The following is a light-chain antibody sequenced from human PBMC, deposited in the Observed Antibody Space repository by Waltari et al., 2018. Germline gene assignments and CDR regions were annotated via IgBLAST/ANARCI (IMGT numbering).Light chain of an antibody. CDR1: QNIGSY. CDR3: QQRSNWPRT. Sequence: EIVLTQSQATLSLSPGERATLSCRASQNIGSYLAWYQQKPGQPPRVLIYDASTSATGIPARFSGSGSGADFALTISSLEPDDFAVYYCQQRSNWPRTFGQGTKLEIK. V-gene: IGKV3-11*01. J-gene: IGKJ2*01. CDR2: DAS.